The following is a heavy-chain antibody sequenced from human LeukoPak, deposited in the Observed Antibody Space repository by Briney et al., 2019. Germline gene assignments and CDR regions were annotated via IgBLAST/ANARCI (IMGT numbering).Heavy chain of an antibody. V-gene: IGHV4-61*02. Sequence: SETLSLTCTVSGGSISSGSYYWSWIRQPAGKGLEWIGRIYTGGSTNYNPSLKSRVTISVDTSKNQFSLKLSSVTAADTAVYYCARERIQLNWFDPWGQGTLVTVSS. D-gene: IGHD5-18*01. CDR1: GGSISSGSYY. CDR2: IYTGGST. J-gene: IGHJ5*02. CDR3: ARERIQLNWFDP.